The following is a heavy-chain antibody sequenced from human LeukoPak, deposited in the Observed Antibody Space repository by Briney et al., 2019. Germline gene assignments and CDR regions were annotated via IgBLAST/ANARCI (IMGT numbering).Heavy chain of an antibody. CDR3: ARAGGGSSGYYLDY. J-gene: IGHJ4*02. CDR2: INAGNGNT. CDR1: GYTFTSYA. V-gene: IGHV1-3*01. Sequence: ASVKVSCKASGYTFTSYAMHWVRQAPGQRLEWMGWINAGNGNTKYSQKFQGRVTITRDTSASTAYMELSSLRSADTAVYYCARAGGGSSGYYLDYWGQGTLVTVSS. D-gene: IGHD3-22*01.